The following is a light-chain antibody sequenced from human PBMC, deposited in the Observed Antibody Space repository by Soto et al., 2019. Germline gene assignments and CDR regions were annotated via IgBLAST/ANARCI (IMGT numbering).Light chain of an antibody. J-gene: IGKJ1*01. CDR2: DAS. CDR3: QQYYSYPRT. V-gene: IGKV3-20*01. Sequence: EIVLTQSLGTLXLSXGEGATLSXXXSQSVRSTYLAWYQQKPGQAPRLLIYDASYRATGIPDRFSGSGSGTDFTLTISCLQSEDFATYYCQQYYSYPRTFGQGTKVDIK. CDR1: QSVRSTY.